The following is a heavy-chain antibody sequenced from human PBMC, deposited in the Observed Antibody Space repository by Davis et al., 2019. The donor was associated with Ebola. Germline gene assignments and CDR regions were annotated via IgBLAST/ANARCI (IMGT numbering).Heavy chain of an antibody. CDR1: SGSISSGGYY. V-gene: IGHV4-31*03. CDR2: IYYSGST. CDR3: ARDSGYSWGIDY. D-gene: IGHD5-18*01. J-gene: IGHJ4*02. Sequence: SETLSLTCTVSSGSISSGGYYWSWIRQHPGKGLEWIGYIYYSGSTYYNPSLKSRVTISVDTSKNQFSLKLSSVTAADTAVYYCARDSGYSWGIDYWGQGTLVTVSS.